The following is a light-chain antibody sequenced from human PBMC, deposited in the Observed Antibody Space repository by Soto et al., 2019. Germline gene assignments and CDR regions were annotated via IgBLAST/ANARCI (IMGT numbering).Light chain of an antibody. Sequence: EIVITHSPATLSVSPGERATLSCRASQSVSSNLAWYEQKPGQAPRLRIYGASTRATGIPARVSGSGSGTEFTLTIGSLQSEDFAVYDCQQYNDWPPITFGQGTRLEI. CDR1: QSVSSN. J-gene: IGKJ5*01. V-gene: IGKV3-15*01. CDR2: GAS. CDR3: QQYNDWPPIT.